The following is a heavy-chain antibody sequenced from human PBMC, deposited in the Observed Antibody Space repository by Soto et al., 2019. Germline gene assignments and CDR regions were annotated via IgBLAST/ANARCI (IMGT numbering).Heavy chain of an antibody. CDR2: INAGNGNT. V-gene: IGHV1-3*01. Sequence: GASVKVSCKASGYTFTSYAMHWVRQAPGQRLEWMGWINAGNGNTKYSQKFQGRVTITRDTSASTAYMELTSVTAADTAVYYCARLEGYCSGGTCYRTSGWFDPWGQGTPVTVSS. CDR1: GYTFTSYA. CDR3: ARLEGYCSGGTCYRTSGWFDP. D-gene: IGHD2-15*01. J-gene: IGHJ5*02.